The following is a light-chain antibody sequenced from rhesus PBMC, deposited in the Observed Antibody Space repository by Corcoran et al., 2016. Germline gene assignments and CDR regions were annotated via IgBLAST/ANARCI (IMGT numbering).Light chain of an antibody. CDR3: LQYSSKPPLT. Sequence: DIQMTQSPSSLSASVGDRVTITCRASQGISNYLSWYQQKPGKAPKRLIYAASSLEIGVPSRSSGSGAGTEFTLTISSLQPEDFAAYYCLQYSSKPPLTFGGGAKVELK. CDR2: AAS. V-gene: IGKV1-36*01. CDR1: QGISNY. J-gene: IGKJ4*01.